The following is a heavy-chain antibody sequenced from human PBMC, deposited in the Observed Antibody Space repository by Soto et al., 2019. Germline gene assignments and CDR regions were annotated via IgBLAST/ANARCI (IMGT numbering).Heavy chain of an antibody. Sequence: EVQLLESGGGWVQPGGSLRLSCAASGFTFSSYDMRWVRQAPGKGLEWVSAISGSGGSTYYADSVKGRFTISRDNSKNTLYLQMNSLRAEDTAVYYCAKDDYGDYGVGYMDVWGKGTTVTVSS. CDR1: GFTFSSYD. D-gene: IGHD4-17*01. CDR2: ISGSGGST. J-gene: IGHJ6*03. CDR3: AKDDYGDYGVGYMDV. V-gene: IGHV3-23*01.